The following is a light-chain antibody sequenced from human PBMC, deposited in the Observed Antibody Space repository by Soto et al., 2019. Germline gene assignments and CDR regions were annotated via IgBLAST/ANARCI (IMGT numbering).Light chain of an antibody. J-gene: IGKJ1*01. Sequence: EIVMTQSPGTLSVSPGERATLSCRASQSVGGNLAWYQQKPGQAPRLLIYGASTWATGIPARFSGSGSGTEFTLTISRLQSEDFAVYYCQQYTNWPRTFGQGTTVELK. V-gene: IGKV3-15*01. CDR3: QQYTNWPRT. CDR2: GAS. CDR1: QSVGGN.